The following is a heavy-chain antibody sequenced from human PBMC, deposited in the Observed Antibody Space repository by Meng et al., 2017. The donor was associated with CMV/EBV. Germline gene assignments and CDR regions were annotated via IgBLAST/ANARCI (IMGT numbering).Heavy chain of an antibody. CDR2: INPSGGST. CDR3: ARDALYSSSWYYYYYGMDV. D-gene: IGHD6-13*01. V-gene: IGHV1-46*01. CDR1: GYTFTSYY. Sequence: ASVKVSCKASGYTFTSYYMHWVRQAPGQGLEWMGIINPSGGSTNYAQKFQGRVTMTTDTSTSTAYMELRSLRSDDTAVYYCARDALYSSSWYYYYYGMDVWGQGTTVTVSS. J-gene: IGHJ6*02.